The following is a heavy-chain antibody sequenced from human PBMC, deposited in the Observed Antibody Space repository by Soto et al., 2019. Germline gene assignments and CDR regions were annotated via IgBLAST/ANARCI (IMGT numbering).Heavy chain of an antibody. Sequence: TLSLTCTVSGGSISSGGYYWSWIRQHPGKGLEWIGYIYYSGSTYYNPSLKSRVTISVDTSKNQFSLKLSSVTAADTAVYYCASGSKGYCISTSCYAGNYYGMDVWGQGTTVTVSS. J-gene: IGHJ6*02. CDR2: IYYSGST. CDR3: ASGSKGYCISTSCYAGNYYGMDV. D-gene: IGHD2-2*01. V-gene: IGHV4-31*03. CDR1: GGSISSGGYY.